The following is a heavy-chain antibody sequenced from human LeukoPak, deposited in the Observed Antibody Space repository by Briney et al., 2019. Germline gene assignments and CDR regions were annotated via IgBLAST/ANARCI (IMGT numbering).Heavy chain of an antibody. Sequence: SETLSLTCAVYGGSFSGYFWSWIRQPPGKGLEWIGEINHSGSTNYNPSLRSRVTISVDTSKNQFSLKLSSVTAADTAVYYCARHRYGSDTSCFGFWGQGTLVTVSS. CDR2: INHSGST. V-gene: IGHV4-34*01. D-gene: IGHD2-2*01. CDR3: ARHRYGSDTSCFGF. CDR1: GGSFSGYF. J-gene: IGHJ4*02.